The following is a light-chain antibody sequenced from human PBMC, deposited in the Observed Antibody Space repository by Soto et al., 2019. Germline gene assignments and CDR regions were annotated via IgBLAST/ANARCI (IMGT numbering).Light chain of an antibody. CDR1: SASIGAGYD. J-gene: IGLJ3*02. V-gene: IGLV1-40*01. Sequence: QSVLTQPPSVSGAPGQRVTISCTGNSASIGAGYDVHWYQQLPGTAPRLLIYGNNNRPSGVPDRFSGSKSGTSASLAITGLQAEDEADYYCQSYYSSLSGVEVFGGGTKLTVL. CDR2: GNN. CDR3: QSYYSSLSGVEV.